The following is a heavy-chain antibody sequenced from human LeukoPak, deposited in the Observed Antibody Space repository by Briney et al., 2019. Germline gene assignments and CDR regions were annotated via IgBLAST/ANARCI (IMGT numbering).Heavy chain of an antibody. J-gene: IGHJ4*02. D-gene: IGHD2-15*01. CDR1: GYTFTGYY. V-gene: IGHV1-2*02. Sequence: ASVKVSCKASGYTFTGYYMHWVRRAPGQGLQWMGWINPNSGGANYAQKFQGRVTMTRDTSISTAYMELSRLRSDDTAVYYCAREGGGSCHDYWGQGTLVTVSS. CDR3: AREGGGSCHDY. CDR2: INPNSGGA.